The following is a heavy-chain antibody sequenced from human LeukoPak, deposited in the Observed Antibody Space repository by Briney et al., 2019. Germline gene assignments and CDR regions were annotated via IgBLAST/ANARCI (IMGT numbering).Heavy chain of an antibody. CDR3: ARGPDCSSTSCNRAFDY. D-gene: IGHD2-2*01. CDR1: GGSFSGYC. V-gene: IGHV4-34*01. CDR2: INHSGST. Sequence: PSETLSLTCAVYGGSFSGYCWSWIRQPPGKGLEWIGEINHSGSTKYNPSLKSRVTIYVDTSTNQSSLKLSSVTAADTAVYYCARGPDCSSTSCNRAFDYWGQGTLVTVSS. J-gene: IGHJ4*02.